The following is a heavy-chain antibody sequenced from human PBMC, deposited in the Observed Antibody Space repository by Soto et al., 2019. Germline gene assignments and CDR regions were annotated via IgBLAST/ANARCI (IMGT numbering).Heavy chain of an antibody. Sequence: SETLSLTCAVSGGSISSSNWWSWVRQPPGKGLEWIGEIYHSGSTNYNPSLKSRVTISVDKSKNRFSLQLTSVTAADTAVYYCASATPVDGYSSGWYDYWGQGPLVTVSS. D-gene: IGHD6-19*01. V-gene: IGHV4-4*02. CDR3: ASATPVDGYSSGWYDY. J-gene: IGHJ4*02. CDR1: GGSISSSNW. CDR2: IYHSGST.